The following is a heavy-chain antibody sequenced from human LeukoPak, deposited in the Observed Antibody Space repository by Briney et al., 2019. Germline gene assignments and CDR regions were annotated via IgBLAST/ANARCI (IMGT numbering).Heavy chain of an antibody. CDR2: ISSSSRYI. Sequence: PGGSLRLSCAASGFTFSSYGMNWVRQAPGKGLEWVSSISSSSRYIYYADSVKGRFTISRDNAKNSLYLQMNSLRAEDTAVYYCARDLSSSSTAYFQHWGQGTLVTVSS. CDR3: ARDLSSSSTAYFQH. V-gene: IGHV3-21*01. J-gene: IGHJ1*01. CDR1: GFTFSSYG. D-gene: IGHD6-6*01.